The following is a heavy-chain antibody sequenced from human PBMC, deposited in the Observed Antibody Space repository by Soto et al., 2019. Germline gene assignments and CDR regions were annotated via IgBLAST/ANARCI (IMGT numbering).Heavy chain of an antibody. CDR3: ARISYYDILTGYYIHAFDI. CDR2: INPSGGST. CDR1: GYTFTSYY. D-gene: IGHD3-9*01. V-gene: IGHV1-46*01. Sequence: GASVKVSCKASGYTFTSYYMHWVRQAPGQGLEWMGIINPSGGSTSYAQEFQGRVTMTRDTSTSTVYMELSSLRSEDTAVYYCARISYYDILTGYYIHAFDIWGQGTMVTVSS. J-gene: IGHJ3*02.